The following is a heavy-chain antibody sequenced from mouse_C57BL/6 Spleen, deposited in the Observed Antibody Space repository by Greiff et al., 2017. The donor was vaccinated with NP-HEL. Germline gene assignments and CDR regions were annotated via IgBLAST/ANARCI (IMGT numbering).Heavy chain of an antibody. Sequence: QVQLKESGPELVKPGASVKISCKASGYAFSSSWMNWVKQRPGKGLEWIGRIYPGDGDTNYNGKFKGKATLTADKSSSTAYMQLSSLTSEDSAVYFCAGGYSNYVGAMDYWGQGTSVTVSS. CDR3: AGGYSNYVGAMDY. J-gene: IGHJ4*01. V-gene: IGHV1-82*01. D-gene: IGHD2-5*01. CDR1: GYAFSSSW. CDR2: IYPGDGDT.